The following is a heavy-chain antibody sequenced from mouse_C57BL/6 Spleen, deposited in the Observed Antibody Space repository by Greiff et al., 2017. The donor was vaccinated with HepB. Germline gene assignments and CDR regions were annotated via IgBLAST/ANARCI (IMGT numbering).Heavy chain of an antibody. CDR3: ARDNYGNYNFDY. Sequence: EVKLMESGGGLVKPGGSLKLSCAASGFTFSSYAMSWVRQTPEKRLEWVATISDGGSYTYYPDNVKGRFTISRDNAKNNLYLQMSHLKSEDTAMYYCARDNYGNYNFDYWGQGTTLTVSS. V-gene: IGHV5-4*01. CDR2: ISDGGSYT. CDR1: GFTFSSYA. J-gene: IGHJ2*01. D-gene: IGHD2-1*01.